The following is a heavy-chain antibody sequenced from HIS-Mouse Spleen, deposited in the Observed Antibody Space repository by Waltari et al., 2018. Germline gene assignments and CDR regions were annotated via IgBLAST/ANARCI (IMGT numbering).Heavy chain of an antibody. CDR3: AKASSGWLDY. Sequence: QVQLVESGGGVVQPGRSLRLSCAASAFTFSSYGMHWVRQAPGKGLEWVAVISYDGSNKYYADSVKGRFTIYRDNSKNTLYLQMNSLRAEDTAVYYCAKASSGWLDYWGQGTLVTVSS. D-gene: IGHD6-19*01. CDR1: AFTFSSYG. CDR2: ISYDGSNK. V-gene: IGHV3-30*18. J-gene: IGHJ4*02.